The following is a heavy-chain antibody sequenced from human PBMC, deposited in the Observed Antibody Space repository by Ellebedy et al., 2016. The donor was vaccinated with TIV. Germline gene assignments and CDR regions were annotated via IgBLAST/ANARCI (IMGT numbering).Heavy chain of an antibody. CDR3: AADGMVREPDAFDI. CDR1: GFTFTSSA. D-gene: IGHD3-10*01. J-gene: IGHJ3*02. Sequence: SVKVSCXASGFTFTSSAVQWVRQARGQRLEWIGWIVVGSGNTNYAQKFQERVTITRDMSTSTAYMELSSLRSEDTAVYYCAADGMVREPDAFDIWGQGTMVTVSS. V-gene: IGHV1-58*01. CDR2: IVVGSGNT.